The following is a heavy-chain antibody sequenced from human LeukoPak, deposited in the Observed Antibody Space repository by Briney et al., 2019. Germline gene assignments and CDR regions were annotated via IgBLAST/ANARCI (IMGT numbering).Heavy chain of an antibody. CDR2: INPSGGST. CDR3: ARRSTMMTLGHYFDY. Sequence: ASVKVSCKASGYTFTSYYMHWVRQAPGQGLEWMGIINPSGGSTSYAQKFQGRVTMTRDMSTSTVYMELSSLRSEDTAVYYCARRSTMMTLGHYFDYWGQGTLVTVSS. D-gene: IGHD3-22*01. CDR1: GYTFTSYY. J-gene: IGHJ4*02. V-gene: IGHV1-46*01.